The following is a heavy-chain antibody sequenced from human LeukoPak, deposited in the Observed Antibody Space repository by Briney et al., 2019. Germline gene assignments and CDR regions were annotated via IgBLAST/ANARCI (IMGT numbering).Heavy chain of an antibody. CDR3: AKDGNYGSGSYWDPDFDY. V-gene: IGHV3-43*01. D-gene: IGHD3-10*01. CDR1: GFTFDDYA. Sequence: GGSLRLSCAASGFTFDDYAMHWVRPAPGKGLEWVSLISWDGGSTYYADSVKGRFTISRDNSKNSLYLQMNSLRTEDTALYYCAKDGNYGSGSYWDPDFDYWGQGTLVTVS. CDR2: ISWDGGST. J-gene: IGHJ4*02.